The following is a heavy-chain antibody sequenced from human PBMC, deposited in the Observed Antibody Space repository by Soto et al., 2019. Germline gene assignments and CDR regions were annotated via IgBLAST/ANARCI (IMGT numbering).Heavy chain of an antibody. D-gene: IGHD3-22*01. Sequence: ASVKVSCKASGYNFTTYGIYWVRQAPGQRLEWLGWINGGNDKTGYSQKFQGRLTITKNTSASTAFMELSSLRSEDTAVYYCARVGYFDNDAFPRHYDYWGQGTLVTVSS. CDR2: INGGNDKT. CDR1: GYNFTTYG. J-gene: IGHJ4*02. V-gene: IGHV1-3*01. CDR3: ARVGYFDNDAFPRHYDY.